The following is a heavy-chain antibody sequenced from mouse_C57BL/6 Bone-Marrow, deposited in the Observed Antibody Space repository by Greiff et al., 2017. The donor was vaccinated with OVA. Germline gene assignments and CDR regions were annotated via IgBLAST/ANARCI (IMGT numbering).Heavy chain of an antibody. Sequence: VKLVESGAELVRPGASVTLSCKASGYTFTDYEMHWVKQTPVHGLEWIGAIDPETGGTDYNQQFKGKAILTADKSSSTAYMALRILTSEDSAVYYCTRGYSNYYAMDYWGQGTSVTVSS. J-gene: IGHJ4*01. CDR1: GYTFTDYE. CDR3: TRGYSNYYAMDY. D-gene: IGHD2-5*01. CDR2: IDPETGGT. V-gene: IGHV1-15*01.